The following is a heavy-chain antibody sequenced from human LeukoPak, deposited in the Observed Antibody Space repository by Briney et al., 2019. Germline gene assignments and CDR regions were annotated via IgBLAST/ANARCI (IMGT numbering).Heavy chain of an antibody. CDR1: GFTFSSYS. J-gene: IGHJ4*02. D-gene: IGHD1-26*01. CDR3: ARETSGSYYADY. CDR2: ISSSSSYI. V-gene: IGHV3-21*01. Sequence: GGSLRLSCAASGFTFSSYSMNWVRQAPGRGLEWVSSISSSSSYIYYADSVKGRFTISRDNAKNSLYLQMNNLRAEDTAVYYCARETSGSYYADYWGQGTLVTVSS.